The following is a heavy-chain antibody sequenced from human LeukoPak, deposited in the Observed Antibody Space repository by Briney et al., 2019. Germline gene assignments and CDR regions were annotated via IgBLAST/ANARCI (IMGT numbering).Heavy chain of an antibody. D-gene: IGHD6-19*01. Sequence: GGSLRLSCAASGFTFSNAWMSWARQAPGKGLEWVGRIKSKTDGGTTDYAAPVKGRFTISRDDSKNTLYLQMNSLKTEDTAVYYCTTDPGYSSGWNSTPFDYWGQGTLVTVSS. CDR3: TTDPGYSSGWNSTPFDY. J-gene: IGHJ4*02. CDR2: IKSKTDGGTT. CDR1: GFTFSNAW. V-gene: IGHV3-15*01.